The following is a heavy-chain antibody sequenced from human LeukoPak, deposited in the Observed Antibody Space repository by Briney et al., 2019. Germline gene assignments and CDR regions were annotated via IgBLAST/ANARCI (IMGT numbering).Heavy chain of an antibody. Sequence: GGSLRLSCAASGFTFSSYAMHWVRQAPGKGLEWVAVISYDGSNKYYADSVKGRFTISRDNSKNTLYLQMNSLRAEDMAVYYCARGYCSSTSCPPKPWGQGTLVTVSS. CDR2: ISYDGSNK. V-gene: IGHV3-30-3*01. CDR3: ARGYCSSTSCPPKP. CDR1: GFTFSSYA. J-gene: IGHJ5*02. D-gene: IGHD2-2*01.